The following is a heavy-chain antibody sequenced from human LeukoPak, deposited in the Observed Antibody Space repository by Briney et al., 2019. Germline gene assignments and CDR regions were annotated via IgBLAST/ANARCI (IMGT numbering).Heavy chain of an antibody. J-gene: IGHJ4*02. D-gene: IGHD4-11*01. CDR2: IIPIFGTA. CDR1: GGTFSSYA. CDR3: ARDDSNYVLIDY. Sequence: SVKVSCKASGGTFSSYAISWVRQAPGQGLEWMGGIIPIFGTANYAQKLQGRVTMTTDTSTSTAYMELRSLRSDDTAVYYCARDDSNYVLIDYWGQGTLVTVSS. V-gene: IGHV1-69*05.